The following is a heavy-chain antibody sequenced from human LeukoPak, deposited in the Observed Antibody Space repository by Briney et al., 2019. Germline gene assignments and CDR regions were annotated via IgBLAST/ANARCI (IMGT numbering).Heavy chain of an antibody. Sequence: GGSLRLSCAASGFTFSSYAMSWVRQAPGKGLEWVSAISGSGGSTYYADSVKGRFTISRDNSKNTLYLQMSSLRAEDTAVYYCAKDRDFWSYYPHSFDYWGQGTLVTVSS. D-gene: IGHD3-3*01. CDR3: AKDRDFWSYYPHSFDY. J-gene: IGHJ4*02. CDR1: GFTFSSYA. V-gene: IGHV3-23*01. CDR2: ISGSGGST.